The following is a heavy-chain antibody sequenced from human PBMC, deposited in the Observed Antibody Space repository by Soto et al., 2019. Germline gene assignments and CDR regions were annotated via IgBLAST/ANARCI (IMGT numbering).Heavy chain of an antibody. Sequence: PGGSLRLSCVASGFTFSSYAMTWVRQAPGKGLEWVSVISASGGSTYYADSVKGRFAISRDNTRNTLYLQMNSLRAEDSALYYCAKDGNSRYHYYGMDVWGQGTTVTVSS. CDR1: GFTFSSYA. D-gene: IGHD4-4*01. CDR2: ISASGGST. CDR3: AKDGNSRYHYYGMDV. J-gene: IGHJ6*02. V-gene: IGHV3-23*01.